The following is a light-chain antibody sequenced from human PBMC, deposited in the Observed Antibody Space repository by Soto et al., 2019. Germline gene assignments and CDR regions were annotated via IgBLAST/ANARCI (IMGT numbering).Light chain of an antibody. Sequence: QPVLTQSPSASASLGASVKLTCTLSSGHSSYAIAWHQQQPEKGPRYLMKLNNDGSHNNGDGIPDRFSGSSSGAERYLTISSLQSEDEADYYCQTWGTGFLVFGGGTKLTVL. CDR1: SGHSSYA. V-gene: IGLV4-69*01. CDR3: QTWGTGFLV. J-gene: IGLJ3*02. CDR2: LNNDGSH.